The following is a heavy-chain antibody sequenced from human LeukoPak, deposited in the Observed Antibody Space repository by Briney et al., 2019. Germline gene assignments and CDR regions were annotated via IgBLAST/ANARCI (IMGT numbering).Heavy chain of an antibody. J-gene: IGHJ4*02. CDR1: GGSISSSSYH. Sequence: PSETLSLTCTVSGGSISSSSYHWGWIRQPPGKGLELIGSIYYSGSTYCNPSLKSRVTISVDTSKNQFSLRMSSVTAADTAVYYCARQQGWSNGRYYFDCWGQGTLVTVSS. CDR2: IYYSGST. D-gene: IGHD6-19*01. CDR3: ARQQGWSNGRYYFDC. V-gene: IGHV4-39*01.